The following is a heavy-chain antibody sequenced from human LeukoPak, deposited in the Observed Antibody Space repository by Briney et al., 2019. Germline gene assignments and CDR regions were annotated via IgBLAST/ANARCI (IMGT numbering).Heavy chain of an antibody. CDR1: GYTFTGYY. J-gene: IGHJ4*02. CDR2: INPSSGGT. Sequence: ASVKVSCMASGYTFTGYYMHWVRQAPGQGLEWMGWINPSSGGTNYAQKFQGRVTMTRDTSISTAYMELSRLRSDDTAVYYCARGQHLYACSGGSCYGLFDYWGQGTLVTVSS. V-gene: IGHV1-2*02. CDR3: ARGQHLYACSGGSCYGLFDY. D-gene: IGHD2-15*01.